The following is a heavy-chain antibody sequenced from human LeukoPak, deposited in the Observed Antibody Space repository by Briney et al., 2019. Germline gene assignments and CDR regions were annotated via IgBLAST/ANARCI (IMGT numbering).Heavy chain of an antibody. V-gene: IGHV3-21*01. D-gene: IGHD6-13*01. CDR1: GFTFSSYI. J-gene: IGHJ4*02. CDR3: ARDHIAAAGTCDY. CDR2: ISSSSSYI. Sequence: GGSLRLSCAASGFTFSSYIMKWVRQAPGKGLEWVSSISSSSSYIYYADSVKGRFTISRDNAKDSLYLQMSSLRAEDTAVYYCARDHIAAAGTCDYWGQGTLVTVSS.